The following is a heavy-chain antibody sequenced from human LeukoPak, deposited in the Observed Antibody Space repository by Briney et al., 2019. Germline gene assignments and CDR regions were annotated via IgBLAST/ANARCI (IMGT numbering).Heavy chain of an antibody. J-gene: IGHJ2*01. D-gene: IGHD4-17*01. CDR2: ISSSSSYI. Sequence: GGSLRLSCAASGFTFSSYSMNWVRQAPGKGLEWVSSISSSSSYIYYADSVKGRFTISRDNAKNSLYLQMNSQRAEDTAVYYCARHYGDYGHFDLWGRGTLVTVSS. CDR3: ARHYGDYGHFDL. V-gene: IGHV3-21*01. CDR1: GFTFSSYS.